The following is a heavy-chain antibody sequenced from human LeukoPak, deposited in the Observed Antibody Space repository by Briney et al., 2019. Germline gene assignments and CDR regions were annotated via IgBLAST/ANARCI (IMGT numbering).Heavy chain of an antibody. CDR3: ARIRGYSYAWDY. Sequence: PGGSLRLSCAASGFTFTSYWMSWVRQAPGKGLEWVANMKQDGSEKSYGDSAKGRFTISRDNAKKSLYLQMNSLRAEDTAVYYCARIRGYSYAWDYWGQGTLVTVSS. CDR2: MKQDGSEK. D-gene: IGHD5-18*01. CDR1: GFTFTSYW. J-gene: IGHJ4*02. V-gene: IGHV3-7*01.